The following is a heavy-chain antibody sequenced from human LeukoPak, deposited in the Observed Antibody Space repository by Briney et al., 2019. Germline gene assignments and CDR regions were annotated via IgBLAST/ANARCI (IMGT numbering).Heavy chain of an antibody. CDR2: IYYSGSN. Sequence: SETLSLTCTVPGGSISSYYWRWIRQPPGKGLEWIGHIYYSGSNNYNPSLKSRVTTSVDTSKNQFSLKLSSVTAADTAVYYCARVGQGSGWSFDYWGQGTLVTVSS. CDR3: ARVGQGSGWSFDY. CDR1: GGSISSYY. D-gene: IGHD6-19*01. J-gene: IGHJ4*02. V-gene: IGHV4-59*01.